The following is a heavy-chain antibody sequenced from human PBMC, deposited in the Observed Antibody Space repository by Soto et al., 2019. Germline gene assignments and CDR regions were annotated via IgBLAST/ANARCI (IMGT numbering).Heavy chain of an antibody. J-gene: IGHJ6*02. CDR2: IHPGDSDT. Sequence: PGESLKSSCEASGYSFTIYCIGWVLQMPWKGLEWMGIIHPGDSDTKYSPSFQGQVTISVDKSITTAYLQRSSLKASDTAMYYCARTPGPEVAASLEYYYFSGMDVWGQGTTVTVSS. V-gene: IGHV5-51*01. D-gene: IGHD2-15*01. CDR1: GYSFTIYC. CDR3: ARTPGPEVAASLEYYYFSGMDV.